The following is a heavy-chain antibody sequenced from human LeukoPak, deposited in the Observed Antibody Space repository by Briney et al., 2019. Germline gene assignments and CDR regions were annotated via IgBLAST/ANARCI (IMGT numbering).Heavy chain of an antibody. CDR2: IDWDDDK. CDR1: GFSLSTSEIC. D-gene: IGHD1-26*01. CDR3: ARGSGSYSPLDY. Sequence: SGPTLVNPTQTLTLTCTFSGFSLSTSEICVSWIRQPPGKALEWLARIDWDDDKYYRTSLKTRLTISKDTSKNQVVLTMTNMDPVDTATYYCARGSGSYSPLDYWGRGTLVTVSS. J-gene: IGHJ4*02. V-gene: IGHV2-70*11.